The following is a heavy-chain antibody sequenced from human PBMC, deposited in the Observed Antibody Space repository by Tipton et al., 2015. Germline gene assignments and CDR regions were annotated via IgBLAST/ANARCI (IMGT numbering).Heavy chain of an antibody. CDR2: ISGNSRSI. V-gene: IGHV3-48*02. D-gene: IGHD5-24*01. CDR3: ARVRVGPYYFDY. J-gene: IGHJ4*02. Sequence: SLRLSCAASGFTFSSYSLNWVRQAPRKGLEWVSYISGNSRSIYYADSVKGRITISRDNAKNSLYLQMNSLRDEDTAVYYCARVRVGPYYFDYWGQGTLVTVSS. CDR1: GFTFSSYS.